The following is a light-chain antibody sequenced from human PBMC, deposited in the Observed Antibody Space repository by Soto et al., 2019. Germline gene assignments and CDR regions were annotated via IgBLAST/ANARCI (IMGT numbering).Light chain of an antibody. V-gene: IGKV1-39*01. Sequence: DIQMTQSPSSLSASVGDRVTITCRASQSISSYLNWYQHKPGKAPKLLIYAASSLQTGVPSRFSGSRSGTDFALTISSLQREDFATYYCQQTDTLPRPFGQGTKVEMK. J-gene: IGKJ1*01. CDR1: QSISSY. CDR3: QQTDTLPRP. CDR2: AAS.